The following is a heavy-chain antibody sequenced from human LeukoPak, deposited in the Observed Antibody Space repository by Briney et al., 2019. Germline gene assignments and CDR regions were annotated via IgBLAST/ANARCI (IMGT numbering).Heavy chain of an antibody. J-gene: IGHJ4*02. Sequence: PGGSLRLSCAASGFTLSSYSINWVRQAPGKGLEWVSSISSSSSYIYYADSVKGRFTISRDNAKNSLYLQMNSLRAEDTAVYYCARRGYCSGGSCYGTYYFDYWGQGTLVTVSS. D-gene: IGHD2-15*01. CDR1: GFTLSSYS. CDR2: ISSSSSYI. V-gene: IGHV3-21*01. CDR3: ARRGYCSGGSCYGTYYFDY.